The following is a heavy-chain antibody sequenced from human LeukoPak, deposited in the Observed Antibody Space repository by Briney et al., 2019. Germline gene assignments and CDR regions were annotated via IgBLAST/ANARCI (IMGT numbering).Heavy chain of an antibody. D-gene: IGHD6-19*01. Sequence: GGSLRLSCAASGFSLSTYPMNWVRQAPGKGLEWVSYISSSSSTIYYADSVKGRFTISRDNAKNSLYLQMNSLRAEDTAVYYCARDLRAVAVFDSWGQGTLVTVSS. V-gene: IGHV3-48*01. CDR2: ISSSSSTI. J-gene: IGHJ4*02. CDR1: GFSLSTYP. CDR3: ARDLRAVAVFDS.